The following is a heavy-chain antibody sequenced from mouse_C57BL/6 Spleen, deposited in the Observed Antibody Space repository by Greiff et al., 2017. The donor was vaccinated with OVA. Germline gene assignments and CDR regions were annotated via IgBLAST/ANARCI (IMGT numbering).Heavy chain of an antibody. D-gene: IGHD2-4*01. CDR2: IYPGSGST. V-gene: IGHV1-55*01. J-gene: IGHJ4*01. CDR1: GYTFTSYW. Sequence: QVQLQQPGAELVKPGASVKMSCKASGYTFTSYWITWVKQRPGQGLEWIGDIYPGSGSTNYNEKFKSKATLTVDTSSSTAYMQLSSLTSEDSAVYYCAREEDYDYDDGGRHYAMDYWGQGTSVTVSS. CDR3: AREEDYDYDDGGRHYAMDY.